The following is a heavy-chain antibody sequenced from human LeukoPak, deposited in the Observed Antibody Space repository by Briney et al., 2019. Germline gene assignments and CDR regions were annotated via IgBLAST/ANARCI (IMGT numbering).Heavy chain of an antibody. Sequence: ASVKVSCKASVRTFSSYTISWVRQAPGQGLEWMGRIIPILGIANYAQKFQGRVTITADKSTSTAYMELSSLRSEDTAVYYCARADYGDYVMPYYYYGMDVWGQGTTVTVSS. CDR2: IIPILGIA. CDR1: VRTFSSYT. V-gene: IGHV1-69*02. CDR3: ARADYGDYVMPYYYYGMDV. J-gene: IGHJ6*02. D-gene: IGHD4-17*01.